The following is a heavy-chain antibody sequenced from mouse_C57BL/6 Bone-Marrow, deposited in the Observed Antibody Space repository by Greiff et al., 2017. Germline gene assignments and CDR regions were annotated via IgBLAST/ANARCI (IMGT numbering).Heavy chain of an antibody. V-gene: IGHV1-63*01. CDR2: IYPGGGYT. Sequence: QVQLQQSGAELVRPGTSVKMSCKASGYTFTNYWIGWAKQRPGHGLEWIGDIYPGGGYTNYNEKFKGKATLTADKSSSTAYMQFSSLTSEDSALYYCARGNYVFYAMDYWGQGTSVTVSS. D-gene: IGHD2-1*01. J-gene: IGHJ4*01. CDR1: GYTFTNYW. CDR3: ARGNYVFYAMDY.